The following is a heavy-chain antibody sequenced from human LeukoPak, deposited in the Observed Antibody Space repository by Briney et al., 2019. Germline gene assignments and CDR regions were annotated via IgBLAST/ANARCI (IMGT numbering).Heavy chain of an antibody. Sequence: GGSLRLSCAASGFTFSSYSMNWVRQAPGKGLEWVSSISSSSSYIYYADSVKGRFTISRDNAKNSLYLQMSSLRAEDTAVYHCHYYGSGSLYAYWGQGTLVTVSS. CDR2: ISSSSSYI. CDR3: HYYGSGSLYAY. V-gene: IGHV3-21*01. CDR1: GFTFSSYS. J-gene: IGHJ4*02. D-gene: IGHD3-10*01.